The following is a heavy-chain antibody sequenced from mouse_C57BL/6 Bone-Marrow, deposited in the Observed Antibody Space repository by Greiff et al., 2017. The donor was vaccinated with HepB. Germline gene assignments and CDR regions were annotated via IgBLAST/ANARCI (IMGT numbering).Heavy chain of an antibody. CDR3: ASPFYY. Sequence: VQGVESGAELARPGASVKLSCKASGYTFTSYGISWVKQRTGQGLEWIGEIYPRSGNTYYNEKFKGKATLTADKSSSTAYMELRSLTSEDPAVYFCASPFYYWGQGTTLTVSS. CDR2: IYPRSGNT. J-gene: IGHJ2*01. CDR1: GYTFTSYG. V-gene: IGHV1-81*01.